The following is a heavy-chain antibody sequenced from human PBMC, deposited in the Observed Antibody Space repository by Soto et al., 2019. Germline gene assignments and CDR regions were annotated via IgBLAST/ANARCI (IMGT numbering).Heavy chain of an antibody. V-gene: IGHV3-23*01. D-gene: IGHD3-10*01. J-gene: IGHJ4*02. CDR3: AKRSRVWFGELFLTYFDY. CDR2: ISGSGGST. Sequence: GGSLRLSCAASGFTFSSYAMSWVRQAPGKGLEWVSAISGSGGSTYYADSVKGRFTISRDNSKNTLYLQMNSLRAEDTAVYYCAKRSRVWFGELFLTYFDYWGQGTLVTVSS. CDR1: GFTFSSYA.